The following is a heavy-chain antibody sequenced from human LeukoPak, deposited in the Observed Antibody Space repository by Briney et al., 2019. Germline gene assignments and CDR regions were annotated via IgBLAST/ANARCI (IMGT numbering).Heavy chain of an antibody. CDR1: GFTFSSYS. J-gene: IGHJ4*02. Sequence: PGGSLRLSCAASGFTFSSYSMNWVRQAPGKGLEWVSYIGSSSSTIYYGDSVKGRFTISRDNAKNSLYLQMNSLRVEDTAVYYCARALVGATPWDFDYWGQGTLVTVSS. D-gene: IGHD1-26*01. CDR3: ARALVGATPWDFDY. V-gene: IGHV3-48*01. CDR2: IGSSSSTI.